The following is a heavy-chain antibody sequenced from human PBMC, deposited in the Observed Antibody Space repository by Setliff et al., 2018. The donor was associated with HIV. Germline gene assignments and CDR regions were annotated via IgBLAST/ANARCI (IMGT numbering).Heavy chain of an antibody. CDR3: ARVGNNRLQFFDH. CDR2: INAGNGNR. V-gene: IGHV1-3*01. D-gene: IGHD5-12*01. J-gene: IGHJ4*02. CDR1: GYTFKSYD. Sequence: ASVKVSCKTSGYTFKSYDINWVRQAPGQRPDWMARINAGNGNREYSPKFQGRGTITADTSASTMYMELRSLRSEDTAVYYCARVGNNRLQFFDHWGQGTLVTVSS.